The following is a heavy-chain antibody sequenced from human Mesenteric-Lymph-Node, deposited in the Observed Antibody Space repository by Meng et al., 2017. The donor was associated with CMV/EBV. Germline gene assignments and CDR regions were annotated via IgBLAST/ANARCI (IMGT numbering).Heavy chain of an antibody. CDR2: ISWNSGSI. V-gene: IGHV3-9*01. J-gene: IGHJ3*02. CDR1: GFTFDDYA. Sequence: GGSLRLSCAASGFTFDDYAMHWVRQAPGKGLEWVSGISWNSGSIGYADSVKGRFTISRDNAKNSLYLQMNSLRAEDTALYYCAKGYYYGSGPHAFDIWGQGTMVTVSS. CDR3: AKGYYYGSGPHAFDI. D-gene: IGHD3-10*01.